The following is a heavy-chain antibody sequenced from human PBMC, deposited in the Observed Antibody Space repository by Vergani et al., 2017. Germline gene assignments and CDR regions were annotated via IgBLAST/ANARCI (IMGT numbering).Heavy chain of an antibody. CDR3: ARHEGITMIVVAPMDV. J-gene: IGHJ6*02. CDR2: IYYSGST. CDR1: GGSISSSSYY. Sequence: QLQLQESGPGLVQPSETLSLTCTVSGGSISSSSYYWGWILQPPGKGLEWIGSIYYSGSTYYNPSLKSRVTISVDTSKNQFSLKLSSVTAADTAVYYCARHEGITMIVVAPMDVWGQGTTVTVSS. D-gene: IGHD3-22*01. V-gene: IGHV4-39*01.